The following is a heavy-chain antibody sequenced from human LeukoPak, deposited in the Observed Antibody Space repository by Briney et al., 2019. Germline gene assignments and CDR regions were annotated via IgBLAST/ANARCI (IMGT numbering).Heavy chain of an antibody. J-gene: IGHJ5*02. V-gene: IGHV1-69*05. CDR1: GGTFSSHA. D-gene: IGHD2-2*01. Sequence: SVKVSCKASGGTFSSHAISWVRQAPGQGLEWMGGIIPIFGTANYAQKFQGRVTITTDESTSTAYMELSSLRSEDTAVYYCASVVPAASDVGWFDPWGQGTLVTVSS. CDR3: ASVVPAASDVGWFDP. CDR2: IIPIFGTA.